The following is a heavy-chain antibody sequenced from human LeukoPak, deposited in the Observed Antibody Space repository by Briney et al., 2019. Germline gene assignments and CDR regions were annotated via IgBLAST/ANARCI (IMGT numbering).Heavy chain of an antibody. CDR2: INHSGST. J-gene: IGHJ4*02. CDR3: ARGRRDYDETYFDY. CDR1: GGSFSDYY. Sequence: PSETLSLTCAVHGGSFSDYYWSSIRQPPGKGLEWIGEINHSGSTNYNPSLKSRVTISVDTSKNQFSLKLSSVTAADTAVYSCARGRRDYDETYFDYWGQGTLVTVSS. D-gene: IGHD4-17*01. V-gene: IGHV4-34*01.